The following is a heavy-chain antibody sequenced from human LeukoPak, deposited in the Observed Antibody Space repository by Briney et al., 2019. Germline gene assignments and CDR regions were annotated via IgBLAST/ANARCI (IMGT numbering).Heavy chain of an antibody. D-gene: IGHD6-19*01. CDR2: IYPGDSDT. Sequence: GESLKISCKGSGYSFTSYWIGWVRQMPGKDLEWMGIIYPGDSDTRYSPSFQGRVTISADKSISTADLQWSSMKASDTAMYYCARLVAVAGNDAFDIWGQGTMVTVSS. CDR3: ARLVAVAGNDAFDI. V-gene: IGHV5-51*01. J-gene: IGHJ3*02. CDR1: GYSFTSYW.